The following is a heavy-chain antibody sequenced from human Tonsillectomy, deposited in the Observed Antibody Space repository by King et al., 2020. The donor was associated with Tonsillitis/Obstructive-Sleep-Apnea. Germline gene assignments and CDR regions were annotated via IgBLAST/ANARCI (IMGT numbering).Heavy chain of an antibody. CDR3: ASLFYGALNY. CDR1: GGSISGYY. Sequence: QLQESGPGLVKPSETLSLTCTVSGGSISGYYWSWIRQPPGKGLEWIGYIYYSGSTNYNPSLKSRVTISVDTSKNQFSLMLSSLTAADTAVYYCASLFYGALNYLGQGTLVTVSS. D-gene: IGHD4-17*01. V-gene: IGHV4-59*01. J-gene: IGHJ4*02. CDR2: IYYSGST.